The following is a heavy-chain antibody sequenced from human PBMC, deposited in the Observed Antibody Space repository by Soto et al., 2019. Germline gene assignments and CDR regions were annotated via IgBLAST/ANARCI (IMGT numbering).Heavy chain of an antibody. CDR1: GFTFSISA. V-gene: IGHV3-7*01. CDR2: IKQDGSDK. CDR3: ARDREMDV. J-gene: IGHJ6*02. Sequence: GGSLRLSCSASGFTFSISAMSWVRQAPGKGLEWVANIKQDGSDKYYVDSVKGRFTISRDNAKNSLFLQMNSLRVEDTAVYYCARDREMDVWGQGTTVTVSS.